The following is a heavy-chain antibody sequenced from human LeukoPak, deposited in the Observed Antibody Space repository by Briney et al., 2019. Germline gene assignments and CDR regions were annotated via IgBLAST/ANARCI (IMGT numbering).Heavy chain of an antibody. Sequence: GASVKVSCKASGYTFTSYGISWVRQAPGQGLEWMGWISAYNGNTNYAQKLQGRVTMTTDTSTSTAYMELRSLRSDDTAVYYCARDPRVSTYYYDSSGCPDDAFDIWGQGTMVTVSS. V-gene: IGHV1-18*01. J-gene: IGHJ3*02. D-gene: IGHD3-22*01. CDR2: ISAYNGNT. CDR3: ARDPRVSTYYYDSSGCPDDAFDI. CDR1: GYTFTSYG.